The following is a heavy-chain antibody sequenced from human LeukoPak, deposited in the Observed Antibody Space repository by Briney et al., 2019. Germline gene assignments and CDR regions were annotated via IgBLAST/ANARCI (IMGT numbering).Heavy chain of an antibody. Sequence: PGRSLRLSCAASGFTFSSYGMHWVRQAPGKGLEWVAVISYDGSNKYYADSVKGRFTISRDNSKNTLYLQMNSLRAEDTAVYYCAKDRGYSDYWGQGTLVTVSS. J-gene: IGHJ4*02. CDR3: AKDRGYSDY. CDR2: ISYDGSNK. CDR1: GFTFSSYG. V-gene: IGHV3-30*18. D-gene: IGHD1-26*01.